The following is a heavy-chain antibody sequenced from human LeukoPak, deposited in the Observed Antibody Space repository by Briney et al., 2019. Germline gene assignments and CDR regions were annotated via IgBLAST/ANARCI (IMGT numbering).Heavy chain of an antibody. CDR1: GFTFSSYA. CDR2: ISYDGSNK. Sequence: GGSLRLSCAASGFTFSSYAMHWVRQAPGKGLEWVAVISYDGSNKYYADSVKGRFTISRDNSKNTLYLQMNSLRAEDTAVYYCAKDRAPGYCSGGSCQHYFDYWGQGTLVTVSS. V-gene: IGHV3-30*18. CDR3: AKDRAPGYCSGGSCQHYFDY. D-gene: IGHD2-15*01. J-gene: IGHJ4*02.